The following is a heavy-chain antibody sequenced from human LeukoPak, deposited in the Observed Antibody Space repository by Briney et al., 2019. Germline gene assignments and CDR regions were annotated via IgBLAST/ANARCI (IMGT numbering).Heavy chain of an antibody. J-gene: IGHJ5*02. D-gene: IGHD3-10*01. Sequence: SVKVSCKASGGTFSSYAISWVRQAPGQGLEWMGGIIPIFGTANYAQKFQGRVTITADESTNTAYMELSSLRSEDTAVYYCAREEFVDGSGSEIINWFDPWGQGTLVTVSS. CDR2: IIPIFGTA. CDR3: AREEFVDGSGSEIINWFDP. CDR1: GGTFSSYA. V-gene: IGHV1-69*13.